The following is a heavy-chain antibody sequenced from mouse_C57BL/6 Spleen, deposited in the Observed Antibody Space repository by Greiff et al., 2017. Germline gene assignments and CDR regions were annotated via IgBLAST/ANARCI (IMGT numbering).Heavy chain of an antibody. CDR2: IYWDDDK. D-gene: IGHD2-4*01. CDR1: GFSLSTSGMG. V-gene: IGHV8-12*01. J-gene: IGHJ4*01. CDR3: ARRAYDYDGGGAMDY. Sequence: QVTLKESGPVILQSSQTLSLTCSFSGFSLSTSGMGVSWIRQPSGKGLEWLAHIYWDDDKRSNPSLKRRLTISKDTYRNQVFLMITSVDTADTATYYCARRAYDYDGGGAMDYWGQGTSVTVSS.